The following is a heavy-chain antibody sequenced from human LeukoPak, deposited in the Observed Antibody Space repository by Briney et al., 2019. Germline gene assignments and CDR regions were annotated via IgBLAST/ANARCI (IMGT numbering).Heavy chain of an antibody. D-gene: IGHD6-19*01. CDR2: ISSSGSTI. CDR1: GFTFSDYY. CDR3: ARDPDSSGWYDY. Sequence: PGGSLRLSCAASGFTFSDYYMSWIRQAPGKGLEWVSYISSSGSTIYYADSVRGRFTISRDDAKNSLYLQMNSLRAEDTAVYYCARDPDSSGWYDYWGQGTLVTVSS. V-gene: IGHV3-11*01. J-gene: IGHJ4*02.